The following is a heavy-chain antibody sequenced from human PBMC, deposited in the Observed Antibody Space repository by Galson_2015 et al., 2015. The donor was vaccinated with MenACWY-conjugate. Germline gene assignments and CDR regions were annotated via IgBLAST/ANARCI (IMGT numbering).Heavy chain of an antibody. V-gene: IGHV3-23*01. CDR3: AKAQSIGWYDVYNYFDP. J-gene: IGHJ5*02. Sequence: SLRLSCAASGFTFSNYAMGWVRQASGKGLEWVSGLSGSGDKTFYEESVKGRFTISRDNSKNTLHLQMSSLRAEDTAVYYCAKAQSIGWYDVYNYFDPWGQGALVTVSS. CDR1: GFTFSNYA. D-gene: IGHD6-19*01. CDR2: LSGSGDKT.